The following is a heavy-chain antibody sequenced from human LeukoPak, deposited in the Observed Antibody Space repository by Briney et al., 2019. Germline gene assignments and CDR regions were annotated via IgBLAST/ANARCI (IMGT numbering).Heavy chain of an antibody. V-gene: IGHV3-30*03. Sequence: GRSLRLSCAVSGFTFSSYGMHWVRQAPGKGLEWMAVISYDGTNKYYADSVKGRFTISRDNSKNTLYLQMNSLRAEDTAVYYCARDLGDSVSRRYFDYWGQGTLVTVSS. CDR1: GFTFSSYG. CDR3: ARDLGDSVSRRYFDY. CDR2: ISYDGTNK. D-gene: IGHD1-26*01. J-gene: IGHJ4*02.